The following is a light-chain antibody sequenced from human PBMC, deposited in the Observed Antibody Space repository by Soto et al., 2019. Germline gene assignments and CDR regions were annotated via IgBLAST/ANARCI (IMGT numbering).Light chain of an antibody. CDR3: QQSYITSYT. J-gene: IGKJ2*01. CDR2: AAS. Sequence: DIQMTQSPFSLSASVGDRVTITCRASQSISTYLDWYQQKPGKAPKLLIYAASTLQSGVPLRFSGSGSGTDFTLTISSLQPEDFATYYCQQSYITSYTFGQGTKLEIK. V-gene: IGKV1-39*01. CDR1: QSISTY.